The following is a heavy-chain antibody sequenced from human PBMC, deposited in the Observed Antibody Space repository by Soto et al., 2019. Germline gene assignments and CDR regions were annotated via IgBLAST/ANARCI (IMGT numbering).Heavy chain of an antibody. CDR2: IKQDGSEK. CDR1: GFTFSSYW. J-gene: IGHJ4*02. Sequence: EVQLVESGGGLVQPGGSLRLSCAASGFTFSSYWMSWVRQAPGKGLEWVANIKQDGSEKYYVDSVKGRFTISRDNAKNSLYLQMNSLRAEDTAVYYCARDLNSINYYDSSGYSYYFDYWGQGTLVTVSS. CDR3: ARDLNSINYYDSSGYSYYFDY. D-gene: IGHD3-22*01. V-gene: IGHV3-7*05.